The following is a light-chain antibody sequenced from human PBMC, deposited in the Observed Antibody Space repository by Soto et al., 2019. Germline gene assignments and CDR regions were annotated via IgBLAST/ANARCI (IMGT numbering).Light chain of an antibody. CDR2: GAS. Sequence: EIVLTQSPGTLSLSPGERATLSCRASQSVSSSYLAWYQQKPGQAPRLLLYGASSRATGIPDRFSGSGSGTDFTLTISRLEPEDFAVYYCQQFHGTFGQETKVEIK. CDR3: QQFHGT. CDR1: QSVSSSY. V-gene: IGKV3-20*01. J-gene: IGKJ1*01.